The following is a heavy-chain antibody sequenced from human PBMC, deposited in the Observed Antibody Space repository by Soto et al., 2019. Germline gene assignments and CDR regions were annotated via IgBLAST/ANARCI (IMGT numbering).Heavy chain of an antibody. V-gene: IGHV1-18*01. D-gene: IGHD3-22*01. CDR2: ISTYNGNT. CDR3: ARVPATGYYYDSSGYYYFDY. CDR1: GYTFTSYG. J-gene: IGHJ4*02. Sequence: QVQLVQSGAEVKKPGASVKVSCKASGYTFTSYGISWVRQAPGQGLEWMGWISTYNGNTNYAQKLQGRVTMTTDTSTSTAYMELRSLRSDDTAVYYCARVPATGYYYDSSGYYYFDYWGQETLVTVSS.